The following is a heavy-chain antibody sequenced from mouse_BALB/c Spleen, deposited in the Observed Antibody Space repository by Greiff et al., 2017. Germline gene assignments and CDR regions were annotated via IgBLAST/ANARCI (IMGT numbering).Heavy chain of an antibody. CDR1: GYSITSDYA. J-gene: IGHJ4*01. V-gene: IGHV3-2*02. CDR3: ARSGYDYHYYAMDY. CDR2: ISYSGST. D-gene: IGHD2-4*01. Sequence: EVQGVESGPGLVKPSQSLSLTCTVTGYSITSDYAWNWIRQFPGNKLEWMGYISYSGSTSYNPSLKSRISITRDTSKNQFFLQLNSVTTEDTATYYCARSGYDYHYYAMDYWGQGTSVTVSS.